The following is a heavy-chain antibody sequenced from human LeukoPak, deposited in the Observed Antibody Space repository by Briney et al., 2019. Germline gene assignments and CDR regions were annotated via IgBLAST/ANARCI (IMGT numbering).Heavy chain of an antibody. D-gene: IGHD3-10*01. Sequence: GGSLRLSCAASGFTFSSYAMSWVLQAPGKGLEWVSAISGSGGSTYYADCVKGRFTISRDNSKNTLYLQMNSLRAEDTAVYYCAKFEYGSGSYAAPLAPFDYWGQGTLVTVSS. CDR1: GFTFSSYA. J-gene: IGHJ4*02. V-gene: IGHV3-23*01. CDR2: ISGSGGST. CDR3: AKFEYGSGSYAAPLAPFDY.